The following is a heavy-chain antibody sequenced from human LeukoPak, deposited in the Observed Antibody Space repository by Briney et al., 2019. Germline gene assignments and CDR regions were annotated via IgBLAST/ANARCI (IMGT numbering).Heavy chain of an antibody. CDR3: VRYRMVYDYTDARRDY. CDR1: GFTFSSYW. V-gene: IGHV3-7*03. CDR2: IKQDGSEQ. Sequence: GGSLRLSCVGSGFTFSSYWMTWVCQAPGKGLEWVANIKQDGSEQNYVDSVKGRFTISRDNAKNSLSLQMNSLRADDTAVYYCVRYRMVYDYTDARRDYWGQGTLVTVSS. D-gene: IGHD4-11*01. J-gene: IGHJ4*02.